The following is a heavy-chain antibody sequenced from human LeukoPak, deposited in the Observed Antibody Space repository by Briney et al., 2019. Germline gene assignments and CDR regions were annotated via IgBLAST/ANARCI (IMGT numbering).Heavy chain of an antibody. CDR3: AREMGYYGSGSYYNLGWFDP. J-gene: IGHJ5*02. CDR2: IIPIFGTA. D-gene: IGHD3-10*01. CDR1: GGTFSSYA. Sequence: SVKVSCKASGGTFSSYAISWVRQAPGQGLEWMGGIIPIFGTANYAQKFQGRVTITADESTSTAYMELSSLRSEDTAVYYCAREMGYYGSGSYYNLGWFDPWGQGTLVTVSS. V-gene: IGHV1-69*13.